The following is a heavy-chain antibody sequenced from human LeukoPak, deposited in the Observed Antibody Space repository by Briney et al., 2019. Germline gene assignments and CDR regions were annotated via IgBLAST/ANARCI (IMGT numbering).Heavy chain of an antibody. V-gene: IGHV4-59*12. J-gene: IGHJ4*02. CDR2: IYYSGST. CDR1: GGSISGYY. CDR3: ARGRVDIVVVPAAMSRYFDY. D-gene: IGHD2-2*03. Sequence: PSETLSLTCTVSGGSISGYYWSWIRQPPGKGLEWIGYIYYSGSTNYNPSLKSRVTISVDTSKNQFSLKPSSVTAADTAVYYCARGRVDIVVVPAAMSRYFDYWGQGTLVTVSS.